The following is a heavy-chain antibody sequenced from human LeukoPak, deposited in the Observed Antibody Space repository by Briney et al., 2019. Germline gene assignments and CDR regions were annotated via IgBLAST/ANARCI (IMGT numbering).Heavy chain of an antibody. CDR1: GYTFTGYY. CDR3: GTLLSNGPFDY. V-gene: IGHV1-2*02. J-gene: IGHJ4*02. CDR2: IYPNSGAT. Sequence: ASVKVSCXASGYTFTGYYMHWVRQAPEQGLEWMGWIYPNSGATKYAQKFQGRVTMTRDTSISTAYMEPSRLRSDDTAVYYCGTLLSNGPFDYWGQGSLVTVSS.